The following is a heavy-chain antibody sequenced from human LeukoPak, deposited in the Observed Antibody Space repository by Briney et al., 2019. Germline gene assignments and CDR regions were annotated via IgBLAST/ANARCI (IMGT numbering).Heavy chain of an antibody. Sequence: SVKVSCKASGGTFSSYAISWVRQAPGQGLEWMGGIIPIFGTANYAQKFQGRVTITADESTSTAYMELSSLRSEDTAVYYCARVWGEGSSWDKSFDYWGQGTLVTVSS. CDR1: GGTFSSYA. D-gene: IGHD6-13*01. J-gene: IGHJ4*02. V-gene: IGHV1-69*13. CDR3: ARVWGEGSSWDKSFDY. CDR2: IIPIFGTA.